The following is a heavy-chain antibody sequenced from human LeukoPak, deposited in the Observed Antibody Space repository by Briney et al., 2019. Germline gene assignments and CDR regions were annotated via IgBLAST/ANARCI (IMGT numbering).Heavy chain of an antibody. CDR1: GFTFSSYS. CDR3: ARDRDIVVVNWFDP. V-gene: IGHV3-21*01. D-gene: IGHD2-2*01. Sequence: GGSLRLSCAASGFTFSSYSMNWVRQAPGKGLEWVSSISSSSSYIYYADSVKGRFTISRDNAKNSLYLQMNSLRAEDTAVYYCARDRDIVVVNWFDPWGQGTLVTVSS. J-gene: IGHJ5*02. CDR2: ISSSSSYI.